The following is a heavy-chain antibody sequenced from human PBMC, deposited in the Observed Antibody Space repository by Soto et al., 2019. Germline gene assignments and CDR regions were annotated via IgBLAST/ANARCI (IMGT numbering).Heavy chain of an antibody. CDR1: GYTFTGYY. J-gene: IGHJ4*02. CDR2: INPDSGAT. Sequence: HLVQSGPDMKRPGASLKVSCKASGYTFTGYYIHWVRQAPGQGLEWMGWINPDSGATNYAQNFQGRLTLTSDTSINTASMDLTSLTSDDTAVYYCARGDFGTGGWPFPYFDYWGQGTLVIVSS. D-gene: IGHD2-8*02. CDR3: ARGDFGTGGWPFPYFDY. V-gene: IGHV1-2*02.